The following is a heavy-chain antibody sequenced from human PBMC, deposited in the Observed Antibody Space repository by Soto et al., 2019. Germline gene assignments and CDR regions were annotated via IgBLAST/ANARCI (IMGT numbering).Heavy chain of an antibody. CDR2: LSGSGTST. CDR1: GCSFVNYA. J-gene: IGHJ4*02. D-gene: IGHD6-19*01. Sequence: LRLSCAAAGCSFVNYAMNLVGQAPFKGLEWVSGLSGSGTSTYYADSVKGRFTISRDNSRDTLFLQMNSLAADDTAVYYCAKATTNGGWFNPFDSWGQGALVTVSS. V-gene: IGHV3-23*01. CDR3: AKATTNGGWFNPFDS.